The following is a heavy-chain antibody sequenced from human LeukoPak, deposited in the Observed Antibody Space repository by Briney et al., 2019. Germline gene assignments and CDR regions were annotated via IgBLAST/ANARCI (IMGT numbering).Heavy chain of an antibody. CDR3: ASATLRCSGGSCYEMDV. J-gene: IGHJ6*04. CDR2: ISTFNGNR. CDR1: GYTFTSYG. Sequence: ASVKVSCKASGYTFTSYGVSWVRQAPGQGLQWMGWISTFNGNRHYAQKLQDRVTMTTDTSTSTAYMELRSLTSDDTAVYYCASATLRCSGGSCYEMDVWGKGTTVTVSS. V-gene: IGHV1-18*01. D-gene: IGHD2-15*01.